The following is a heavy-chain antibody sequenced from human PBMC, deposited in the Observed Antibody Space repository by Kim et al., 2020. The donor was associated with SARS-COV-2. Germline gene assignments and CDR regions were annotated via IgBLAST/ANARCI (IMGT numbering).Heavy chain of an antibody. V-gene: IGHV4-34*01. Sequence: IGEINHSRTTDYNPSLKSRITISVDTSKNQFSLKLSSVTAADTAVYYCARGKITIFGLINQDYYGMDVWGQGTTVTVSS. CDR2: INHSRTT. D-gene: IGHD3-3*01. CDR3: ARGKITIFGLINQDYYGMDV. J-gene: IGHJ6*02.